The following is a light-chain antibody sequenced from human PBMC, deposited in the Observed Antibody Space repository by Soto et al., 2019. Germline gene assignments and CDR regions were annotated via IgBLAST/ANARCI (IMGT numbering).Light chain of an antibody. V-gene: IGKV1-33*01. CDR2: DAS. CDR1: QDISTF. CDR3: QQYDTLSYN. Sequence: DIQMTQSPSSLSASVGDRVTITCQASQDISTFLNWYHHRPGKAPKLLIYDASHLQSGVASRFSASGAGTAFPLTISSLQPEDVGTYYCQQYDTLSYNFGQGTKLGI. J-gene: IGKJ2*01.